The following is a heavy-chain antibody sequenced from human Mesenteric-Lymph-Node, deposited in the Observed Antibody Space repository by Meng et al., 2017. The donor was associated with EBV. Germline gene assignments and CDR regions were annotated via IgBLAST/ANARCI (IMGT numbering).Heavy chain of an antibody. CDR1: GGSFNTHA. D-gene: IGHD3-9*01. CDR3: ASLDRTVH. Sequence: QVQLVQAGPGVKKPGSSVKVSCKASGGSFNTHAINWVRQAPGQGLGWMGGVIPVFGSPFYAQNFQGRVTITADKSTSTAYMELSSLRSEDTAVYYCASLDRTVHWGQGTLVTVSS. V-gene: IGHV1-69*06. J-gene: IGHJ4*02. CDR2: VIPVFGSP.